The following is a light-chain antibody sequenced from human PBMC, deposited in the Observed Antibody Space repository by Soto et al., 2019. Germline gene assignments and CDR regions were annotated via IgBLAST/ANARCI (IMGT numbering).Light chain of an antibody. CDR1: SSNIGSNY. CDR2: RNN. Sequence: QSVLTQPPSASGTPGLRVTISCSGSSSNIGSNYVYWYQQLPGTAPKLLIYRNNQRPSGVPDRFSGSKSGTSASLAISGLRSEDEADYYCAAWDDSLSGPWVFGGGTQLTVL. V-gene: IGLV1-47*01. J-gene: IGLJ3*02. CDR3: AAWDDSLSGPWV.